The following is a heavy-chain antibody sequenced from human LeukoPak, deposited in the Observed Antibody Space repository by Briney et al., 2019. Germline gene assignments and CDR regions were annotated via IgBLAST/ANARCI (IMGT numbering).Heavy chain of an antibody. V-gene: IGHV3-23*01. CDR3: ARVGRLQYGDYVAFDY. Sequence: GGSLRLSCAASGFTFSSYAMSWVRQAPGKGLEWVSAISGSGGSTYYADSVKGRFTISRDNSKNTLYLQMNSLRAEDTAVYYCARVGRLQYGDYVAFDYWGQGTLVTVSS. CDR2: ISGSGGST. CDR1: GFTFSSYA. D-gene: IGHD4-17*01. J-gene: IGHJ4*02.